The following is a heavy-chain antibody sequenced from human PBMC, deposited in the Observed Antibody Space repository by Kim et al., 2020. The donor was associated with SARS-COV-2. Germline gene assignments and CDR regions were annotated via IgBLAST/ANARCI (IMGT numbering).Heavy chain of an antibody. CDR1: SIRGSNYY. J-gene: IGHJ6*03. V-gene: IGHV4-39*01. CDR3: ATVGHIVLLPTSANYYYMDV. Sequence: SIRGSNYYWGWIRQPPGRGLEWIGSIYYSGNTYYSPSLKSRLTISVDPSENQFSLKLNSVTAADTAVYYCATVGHIVLLPTSANYYYMDV. D-gene: IGHD2-2*01. CDR2: IYYSGNT.